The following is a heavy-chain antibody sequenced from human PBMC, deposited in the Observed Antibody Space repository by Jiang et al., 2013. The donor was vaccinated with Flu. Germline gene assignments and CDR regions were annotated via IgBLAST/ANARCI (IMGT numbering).Heavy chain of an antibody. CDR3: ARTGELAIFGVVISVDFDY. V-gene: IGHV2-5*01. J-gene: IGHJ4*02. D-gene: IGHD3-3*01. CDR2: IYWNDDK. CDR1: GFSLSTSGVG. Sequence: KPTQTLTLTCTFSGFSLSTSGVGVGWIRQPPGKALEWLALIYWNDDKRYSPSLKSRLTITKDTSKNQVVLTMTNMDPVDTATYYCARTGELAIFGVVISVDFDYWGQGTLVTVSS.